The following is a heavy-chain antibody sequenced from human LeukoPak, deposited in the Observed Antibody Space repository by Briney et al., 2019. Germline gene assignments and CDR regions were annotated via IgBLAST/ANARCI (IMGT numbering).Heavy chain of an antibody. CDR1: GFTFSSYE. V-gene: IGHV3-9*01. J-gene: IGHJ4*02. CDR2: ISWNSGSI. Sequence: GGSLRLSCAASGFTFSSYEMNWVRQAPGKGLEWVSGISWNSGSIGYADSVKGRFTISRDNAKNSLYLQMNSLRAEDTALYYCAKAHFSRVIPLNGNYFDYWGQGTLVTVSS. CDR3: AKAHFSRVIPLNGNYFDY. D-gene: IGHD3-22*01.